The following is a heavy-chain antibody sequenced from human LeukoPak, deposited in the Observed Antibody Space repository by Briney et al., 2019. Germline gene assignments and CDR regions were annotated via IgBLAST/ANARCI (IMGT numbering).Heavy chain of an antibody. V-gene: IGHV3-23*01. J-gene: IGHJ2*01. CDR1: GLIFSNYA. Sequence: GGSLRFSCAASGLIFSNYAMNWVRKAPGKRLEWVSGISGSSLSTYYAESVKGRFTISRDNSKNTLYLQMNSLRAEDTALYYCAKGDQGAHWYFDLWGRGTLVTVSS. D-gene: IGHD3-16*01. CDR3: AKGDQGAHWYFDL. CDR2: ISGSSLST.